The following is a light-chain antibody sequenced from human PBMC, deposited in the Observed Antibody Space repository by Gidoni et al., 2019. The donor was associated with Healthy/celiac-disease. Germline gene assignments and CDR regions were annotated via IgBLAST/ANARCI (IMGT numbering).Light chain of an antibody. CDR1: SSNIGSNY. V-gene: IGLV1-47*01. J-gene: IGLJ2*01. CDR3: AAWDDSLSGVV. Sequence: QSVLTQPPSASGTPGQRVTISCSGSSSNIGSNYVYWYQQLPGTAPKLLIYRKNQRPSGVPDRFSGSKSGTSASLAISGLRSEDEAEYYCAAWDDSLSGVVFGGGTKLTVL. CDR2: RKN.